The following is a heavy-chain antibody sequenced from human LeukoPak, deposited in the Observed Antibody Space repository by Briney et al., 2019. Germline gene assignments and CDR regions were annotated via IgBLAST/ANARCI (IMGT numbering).Heavy chain of an antibody. CDR1: GGTYSSYA. Sequence: SVKVSCKASGGTYSSYAISWVRQAPGQGLEWMGRIIPILGIANYAQKFQGRVTITADKSTSTAYMELSSLRSEDTAVYYCARGDSEQLAHWGQGTLVTVSS. V-gene: IGHV1-69*04. CDR2: IIPILGIA. D-gene: IGHD6-13*01. CDR3: ARGDSEQLAH. J-gene: IGHJ4*02.